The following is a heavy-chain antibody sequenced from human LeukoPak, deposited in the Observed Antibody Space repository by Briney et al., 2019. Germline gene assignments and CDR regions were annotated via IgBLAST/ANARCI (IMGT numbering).Heavy chain of an antibody. CDR3: ARTLVRGAEGTGY. CDR2: MYYSGST. CDR1: GDSISSSSYY. Sequence: SETLSLTCTVSGDSISSSSYYWGWIRQPPGKGLEWIGTMYYSGSTYHNPSLKSRVTISVDTSKNQFSLKLSSVTAADTAVYYCARTLVRGAEGTGYWGQGILVTVSS. V-gene: IGHV4-39*01. D-gene: IGHD1-26*01. J-gene: IGHJ4*02.